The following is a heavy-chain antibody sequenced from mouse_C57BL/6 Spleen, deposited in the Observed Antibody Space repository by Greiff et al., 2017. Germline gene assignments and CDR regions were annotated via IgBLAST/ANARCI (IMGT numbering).Heavy chain of an antibody. CDR2: IYPGDGDT. V-gene: IGHV1-82*01. CDR3: YYYGSDWYFDV. Sequence: QVQLKQSGPELVKPGASVKISCKASGYAFSSSWMNWVKQRPGKGLEWIGRIYPGDGDTNYNGKFKGKATLTADKSSSTAYMQLSSLTSEDSAVYFCYYYGSDWYFDVWGTGTTVTVSS. CDR1: GYAFSSSW. J-gene: IGHJ1*03. D-gene: IGHD1-1*01.